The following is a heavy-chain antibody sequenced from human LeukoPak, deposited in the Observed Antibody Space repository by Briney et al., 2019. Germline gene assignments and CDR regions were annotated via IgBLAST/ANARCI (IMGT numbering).Heavy chain of an antibody. CDR3: AGHAAVDAYPRYFQH. Sequence: SSETLSLTCTVSGDSLSNKIYYWGWIRQPPGKGLEWIGSLSSSGNLYYNPSLKSRVTVSMDTPKNQFSLRLTSVIAADTAVYFCAGHAAVDAYPRYFQHWGQGTLITVSS. V-gene: IGHV4-39*01. D-gene: IGHD3-9*01. CDR2: LSSSGNL. CDR1: GDSLSNKIYY. J-gene: IGHJ4*02.